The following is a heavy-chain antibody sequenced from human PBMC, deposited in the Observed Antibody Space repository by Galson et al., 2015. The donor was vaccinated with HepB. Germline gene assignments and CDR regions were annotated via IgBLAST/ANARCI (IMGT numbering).Heavy chain of an antibody. CDR1: GFTFSSYA. D-gene: IGHD6-13*01. J-gene: IGHJ4*02. Sequence: SLRLSCAASGFTFSSYAMHWVRQAPGKGLEWVAVISYDGSNKYYADSVKGRFTISRDNSKNTLYLQMNSLRAEDTAVYYCARGSPYPRYSSSWYAYYFDYWGQGTLVTVSS. CDR2: ISYDGSNK. V-gene: IGHV3-30*04. CDR3: ARGSPYPRYSSSWYAYYFDY.